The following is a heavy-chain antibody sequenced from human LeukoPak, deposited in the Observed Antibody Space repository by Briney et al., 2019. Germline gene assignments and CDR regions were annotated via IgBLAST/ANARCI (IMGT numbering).Heavy chain of an antibody. D-gene: IGHD3-16*01. J-gene: IGHJ4*02. CDR3: ARGYVWGSPTPFDY. Sequence: GASVKVSCKASGYTFTGYYIHWVRQAPGQGLEWMGWINPNSGGTNYAQKFQGRVTMTRDTSISTAYMELSRLRSDDTAVYYCARGYVWGSPTPFDYWGQGTLVTVSS. CDR1: GYTFTGYY. CDR2: INPNSGGT. V-gene: IGHV1-2*02.